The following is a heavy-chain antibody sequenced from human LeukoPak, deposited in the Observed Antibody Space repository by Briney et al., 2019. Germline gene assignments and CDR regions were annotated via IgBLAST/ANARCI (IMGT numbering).Heavy chain of an antibody. D-gene: IGHD4-23*01. V-gene: IGHV4-34*01. Sequence: SETLSLTCAVYGGSFSAYYWSWIRQPPGKGLEWIGEIHPSGTINYSPSLQSRLIISADTSKNQFSLNLSSVTAADTAVYYCARGTDRGKVAYWGQGTLVTVSS. J-gene: IGHJ4*02. CDR1: GGSFSAYY. CDR3: ARGTDRGKVAY. CDR2: IHPSGTI.